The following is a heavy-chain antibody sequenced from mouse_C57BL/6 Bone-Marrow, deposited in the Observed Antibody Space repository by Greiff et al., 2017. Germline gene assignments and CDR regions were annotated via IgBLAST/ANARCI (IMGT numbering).Heavy chain of an antibody. D-gene: IGHD1-2*01. CDR1: GYTFTDYE. CDR2: IDPETGGT. CDR3: TGYTPFAY. J-gene: IGHJ3*01. V-gene: IGHV1-15*01. Sequence: VQRVESGAELVRPGASVTLSCKASGYTFTDYEMHWVKQTPVHGLEWIGAIDPETGGTAYNQKFKGKAILTADKSSSTAYMELRSLTSEDSAVYYCTGYTPFAYWGQGTLVTVSA.